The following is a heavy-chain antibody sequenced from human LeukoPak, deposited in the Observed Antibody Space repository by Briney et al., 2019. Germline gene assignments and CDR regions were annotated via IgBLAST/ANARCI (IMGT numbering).Heavy chain of an antibody. CDR1: GYSFTSYW. D-gene: IGHD3-22*01. CDR3: ARPYDSSGYPGDY. Sequence: GEALQISCKGSGYSFTSYWIGWVRPMAGKGVGWMGIIYPGDSDTRYSPSFQGQVTISADKSISTAYLQWSSLKASDTAMYYCARPYDSSGYPGDYWGQGTLVTVSS. CDR2: IYPGDSDT. V-gene: IGHV5-51*01. J-gene: IGHJ4*02.